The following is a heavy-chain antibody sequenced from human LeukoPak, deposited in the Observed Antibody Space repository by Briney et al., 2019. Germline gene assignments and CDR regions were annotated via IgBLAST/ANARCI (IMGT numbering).Heavy chain of an antibody. CDR1: GFTFDDYA. CDR3: AKVGCSSTSCYDFDY. J-gene: IGHJ4*02. CDR2: ISWNSGSI. Sequence: PGRSLRLSYAASGFTFDDYAMHWVRQAPGKGLEWVSGISWNSGSIGYADSVKGRFTISRDNAKNSLYLQMNSLRAEDTALYYCAKVGCSSTSCYDFDYWGQGTLVTVSS. V-gene: IGHV3-9*01. D-gene: IGHD2-2*01.